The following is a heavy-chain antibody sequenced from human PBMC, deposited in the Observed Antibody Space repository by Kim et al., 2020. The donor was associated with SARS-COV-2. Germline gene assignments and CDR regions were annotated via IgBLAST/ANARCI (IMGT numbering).Heavy chain of an antibody. J-gene: IGHJ4*02. V-gene: IGHV1-46*01. Sequence: YEQEFQGRVTMTRDTSTSTVDMELSSLRSEDTAVYYCARDLDILTGYPGYWGQGTLVTVSS. D-gene: IGHD3-9*01. CDR3: ARDLDILTGYPGY.